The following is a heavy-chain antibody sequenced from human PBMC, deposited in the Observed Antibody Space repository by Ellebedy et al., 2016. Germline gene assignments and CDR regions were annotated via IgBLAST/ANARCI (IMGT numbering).Heavy chain of an antibody. V-gene: IGHV2-5*01. CDR1: GFSLSTSAVV. CDR3: AHRTTVTSVDY. D-gene: IGHD4-11*01. J-gene: IGHJ4*02. CDR2: IYGHDDK. Sequence: SGPTLVKPTQTLTLTCTFSGFSLSTSAVVVGWVRQPPGRAPEWLAFIYGHDDKRYSPSLKSRLTITKDTSKNQVVLTMTNMDPVDTATYYCAHRTTVTSVDYWGQGTLVTVSS.